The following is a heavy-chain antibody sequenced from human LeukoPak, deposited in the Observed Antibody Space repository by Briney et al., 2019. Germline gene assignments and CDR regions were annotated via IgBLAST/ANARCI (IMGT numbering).Heavy chain of an antibody. D-gene: IGHD2-2*01. CDR1: GDSISTSNSY. J-gene: IGHJ4*02. CDR2: IYYSVTT. CDR3: ANSDVPATAIDY. V-gene: IGHV4-39*01. Sequence: SETLSLTCTVSGDSISTSNSYWGWIRQPPGKGLEWIGNIYYSVTTYYNPSLKSRVTISVDTSKNQFSLKLSSVTAADTAVYYCANSDVPATAIDYWGQGTLVTVSS.